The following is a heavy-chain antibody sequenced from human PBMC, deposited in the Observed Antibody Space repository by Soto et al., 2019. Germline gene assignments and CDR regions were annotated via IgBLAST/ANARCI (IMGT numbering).Heavy chain of an antibody. Sequence: SETLSLTCAVYGGSFSGYYWSWIRQPPGKGLEWIGEINHSGSTNYNPSLKSRVTISVDTSKNQFSLKLSSVTAADTAVYYCARGPRIPLIQLWLPGWFDPWGQGTLVTVSS. V-gene: IGHV4-34*01. CDR3: ARGPRIPLIQLWLPGWFDP. CDR1: GGSFSGYY. J-gene: IGHJ5*02. D-gene: IGHD5-18*01. CDR2: INHSGST.